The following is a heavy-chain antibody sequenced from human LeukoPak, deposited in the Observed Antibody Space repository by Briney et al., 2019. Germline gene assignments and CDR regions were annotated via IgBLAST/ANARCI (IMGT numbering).Heavy chain of an antibody. D-gene: IGHD4-23*01. Sequence: ASVKVSCKASGYTVTGYYMHWVRQAPGQGLEWMGWINPNSGGTNYAQKFQGRVTMTRDTSITTAYLELSSLRSDDTAVCYCAGGDDYGGNSIFYWGQGTLVAVSS. V-gene: IGHV1-2*02. CDR2: INPNSGGT. CDR1: GYTVTGYY. CDR3: AGGDDYGGNSIFY. J-gene: IGHJ4*02.